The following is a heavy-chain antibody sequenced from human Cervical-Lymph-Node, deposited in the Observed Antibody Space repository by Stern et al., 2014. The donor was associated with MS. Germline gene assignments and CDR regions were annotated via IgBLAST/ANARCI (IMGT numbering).Heavy chain of an antibody. CDR2: IYPDDSDT. Sequence: VQLVESGAEVKKPGESLKISCKGSGYTFTNNWIAWVRQMPGKGLEWMGIIYPDDSDTIYGPSLQGQVTISANSSISPAYLRGSSLKAADSAVYYCARPPPRRKWDDPNYGMDVWGQGTTVTVSS. J-gene: IGHJ6*02. CDR1: GYTFTNNW. D-gene: IGHD1-1*01. V-gene: IGHV5-51*03. CDR3: ARPPPRRKWDDPNYGMDV.